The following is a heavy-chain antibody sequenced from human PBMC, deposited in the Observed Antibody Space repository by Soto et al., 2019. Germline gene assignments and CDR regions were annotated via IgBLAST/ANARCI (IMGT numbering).Heavy chain of an antibody. V-gene: IGHV4-59*01. CDR1: GGSITSYY. D-gene: IGHD3-10*01. Sequence: SETLSLTCTVSGGSITSYYWSWIRQPPGKGLEWIGYIYYSESTKYNPSLRSRVTISEDTPKNQISLKLSSVTAADTAVYYCARDRGYYGSGRYYGMDVWGQGTTVT. J-gene: IGHJ6*02. CDR3: ARDRGYYGSGRYYGMDV. CDR2: IYYSEST.